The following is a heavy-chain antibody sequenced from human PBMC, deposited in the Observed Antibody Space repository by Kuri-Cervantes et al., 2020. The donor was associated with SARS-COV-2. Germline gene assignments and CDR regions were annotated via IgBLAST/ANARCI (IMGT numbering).Heavy chain of an antibody. D-gene: IGHD6-19*01. Sequence: GSLRLSCTVSGYSISSGYYWGWFRQPPWKGLEWIGSIYHSGSTYYNPSLKSRVTISVGTSKNQFSLKLSSVTAADTAVYYCARRYGGHFHAVAAPGPYYFDYWGQGTLVTVSS. CDR3: ARRYGGHFHAVAAPGPYYFDY. J-gene: IGHJ4*02. V-gene: IGHV4-38-2*02. CDR2: IYHSGST. CDR1: GYSISSGYY.